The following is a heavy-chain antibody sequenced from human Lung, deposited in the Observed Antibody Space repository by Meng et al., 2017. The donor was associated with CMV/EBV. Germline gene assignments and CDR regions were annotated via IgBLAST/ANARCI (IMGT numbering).Heavy chain of an antibody. Sequence: SVKVSCXASVHSFIDYDIHWVRRAPGQGLEWMGRINSYGGGTNYAQQFRGRVTMTRDTSTDTAYMELSRLTSDDTAVYYCARDGSLNGPNYYYYNGVDVWGLGPTVTVSS. CDR3: ARDGSLNGPNYYYYNGVDV. CDR2: INSYGGGT. CDR1: VHSFIDYD. J-gene: IGHJ6*01. V-gene: IGHV1-2*06. D-gene: IGHD2-2*03.